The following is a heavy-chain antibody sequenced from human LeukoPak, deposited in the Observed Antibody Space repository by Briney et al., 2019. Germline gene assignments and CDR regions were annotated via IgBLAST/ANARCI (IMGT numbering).Heavy chain of an antibody. J-gene: IGHJ4*02. CDR2: INPNSGGT. D-gene: IGHD4-17*01. V-gene: IGHV1-2*06. CDR1: GYTFTDYY. Sequence: GASVKVSCKASGYTFTDYYMHWVRQAPGQGLEWIGRINPNSGGTSSARKFQGRVTVTRDTSKNQFSLKLSSVTAADTAVYYCARLSRGGGDYGYWGQGTLVTVSS. CDR3: ARLSRGGGDYGY.